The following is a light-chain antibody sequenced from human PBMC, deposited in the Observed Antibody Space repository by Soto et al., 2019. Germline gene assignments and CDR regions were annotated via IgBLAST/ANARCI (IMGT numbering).Light chain of an antibody. CDR2: GAS. V-gene: IGKV3-20*01. CDR1: QSISSSF. CDR3: RQYDNSPIT. Sequence: ETVLSQSPGILSLSPGERASLSCGASQSISSSFLAWYQQKPGQAPRLLIYGASSRATGIPDRFSGTGSETDFTLTISRLEPEDFAVYYCRQYDNSPITFGQGTRLENK. J-gene: IGKJ5*01.